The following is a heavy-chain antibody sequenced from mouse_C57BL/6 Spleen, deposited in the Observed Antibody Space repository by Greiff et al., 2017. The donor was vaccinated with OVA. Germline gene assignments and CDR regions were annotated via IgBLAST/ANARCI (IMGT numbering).Heavy chain of an antibody. J-gene: IGHJ4*01. V-gene: IGHV1-26*01. D-gene: IGHD1-1*01. CDR3: ARRDYYGSSYDYAMDY. CDR2: INPKNGGT. CDR1: GYTFTDYY. Sequence: VQLQQSGPELVKPGASVKISCKASGYTFTDYYMNWVKQSHGKSLEWIGDINPKNGGTSYNQKFKGKATLTVDKSSSTAYMELRSLTSEDSAVYYCARRDYYGSSYDYAMDYWGQGTSVTVSS.